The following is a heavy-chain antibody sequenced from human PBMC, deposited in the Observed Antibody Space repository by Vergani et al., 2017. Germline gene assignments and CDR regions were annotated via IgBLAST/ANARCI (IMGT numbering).Heavy chain of an antibody. D-gene: IGHD3-9*01. CDR2: ISPDGFST. CDR3: AREPPLTGFFDY. J-gene: IGHJ4*02. Sequence: QVQLVQSGAEVGKPGASVTISCKASGYTFTAHYIHWVRQAPEQGLEWVGVISPDGFSTFYAQKFQGRVTITRDTSTSTVYVEVTSLRSDDTAVYYCAREPPLTGFFDYWGQGTLVTVSS. CDR1: GYTFTAHY. V-gene: IGHV1-46*03.